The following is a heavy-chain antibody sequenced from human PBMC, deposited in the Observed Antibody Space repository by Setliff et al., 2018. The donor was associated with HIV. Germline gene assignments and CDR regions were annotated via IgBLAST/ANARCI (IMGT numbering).Heavy chain of an antibody. CDR2: IYASGST. J-gene: IGHJ6*03. CDR1: GGSFSSYH. V-gene: IGHV4-4*07. CDR3: ARVGASGVPSTMDYYYYMDV. Sequence: SETLSLTCTVSGGSFSSYHWSWIRHRAGKGLEWIGHIYASGSTKYNPSLESRVTMSVDTSRTQFSLKLRSVTAADTAVCYCARVGASGVPSTMDYYYYMDVWGKGTTVTVS. D-gene: IGHD3-10*01.